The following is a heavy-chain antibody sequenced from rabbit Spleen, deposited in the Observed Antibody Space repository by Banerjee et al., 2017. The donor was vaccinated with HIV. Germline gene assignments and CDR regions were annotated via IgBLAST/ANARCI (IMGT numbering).Heavy chain of an antibody. CDR3: AKSYSRSGYIPWDL. CDR2: IYADSSGST. D-gene: IGHD1-1*01. J-gene: IGHJ3*01. CDR1: GFSFSSSDY. Sequence: QEQLVESGGGLVQPEGSLTLTCTASGFSFSSSDYMCWVRQAPGKGLEWIACIYADSSGSTYYASWAKGRFTISKTSSTTVTLQMTSLTAADTATYFCAKSYSRSGYIPWDLWGQGTLVTVS. V-gene: IGHV1S45*01.